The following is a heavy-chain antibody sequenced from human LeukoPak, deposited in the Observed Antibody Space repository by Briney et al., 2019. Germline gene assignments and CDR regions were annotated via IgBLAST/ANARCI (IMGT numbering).Heavy chain of an antibody. J-gene: IGHJ4*02. CDR1: GFTFSSYG. CDR3: AKDGGDQGYFDY. D-gene: IGHD2-21*02. CDR2: ISYDGSNK. Sequence: GRSLRLSCAASGFTFSSYGMHWVRQAPGKGLEWVAVISYDGSNKYYADSVKGRFTISRDNSKNTLYLQMNSLRAEDTAVHYCAKDGGDQGYFDYWGQGTLVTVSS. V-gene: IGHV3-30*18.